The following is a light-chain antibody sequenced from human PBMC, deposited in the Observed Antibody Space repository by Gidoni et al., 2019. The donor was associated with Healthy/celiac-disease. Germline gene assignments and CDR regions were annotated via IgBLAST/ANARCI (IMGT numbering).Light chain of an antibody. V-gene: IGKV3-20*01. Sequence: SVLTQSPGTLSLSPGERATLSCRASQSVSSSYLAWYQQKPGQAPRLLLYGASSRATGIPDRFSGSGSGTDFTLTISRLEPEDFAVYYCQQYGSSPLITFGQGTRLEIK. CDR1: QSVSSSY. CDR3: QQYGSSPLIT. J-gene: IGKJ5*01. CDR2: GAS.